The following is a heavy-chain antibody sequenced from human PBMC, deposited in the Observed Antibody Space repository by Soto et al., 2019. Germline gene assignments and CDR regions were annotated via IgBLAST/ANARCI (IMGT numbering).Heavy chain of an antibody. CDR2: MTSDSNTI. CDR3: ARDRARGDPVDFWSGYYRGANNWFDS. J-gene: IGHJ5*01. V-gene: IGHV3-48*01. CDR1: GFTFSIYS. D-gene: IGHD3-3*01. Sequence: GGSLRLSCAASGFTFSIYSMNWVRQAPGKGLEWVSYMTSDSNTIHYADSVKGRFTISRDNAKNSLCLQMNSLRVEDTAVYYCARDRARGDPVDFWSGYYRGANNWFDSWGQGTLVTVSS.